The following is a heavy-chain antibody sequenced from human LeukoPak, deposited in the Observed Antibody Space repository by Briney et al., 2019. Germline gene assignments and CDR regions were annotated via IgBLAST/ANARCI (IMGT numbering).Heavy chain of an antibody. J-gene: IGHJ3*02. CDR3: ARAVSGTLGGAFDI. Sequence: ASVKVSCKASGYTFIDYFIHWMRQTPGQGLAWLGWINPNSGVTRYAQKFQGRVTLTRDTAAYMELSSLKYDDTAVYYCARAVSGTLGGAFDIWGQGTAVTVSS. D-gene: IGHD1-14*01. V-gene: IGHV1-2*02. CDR1: GYTFIDYF. CDR2: INPNSGVT.